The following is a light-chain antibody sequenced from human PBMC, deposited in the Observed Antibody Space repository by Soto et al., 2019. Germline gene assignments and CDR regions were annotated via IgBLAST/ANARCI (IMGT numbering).Light chain of an antibody. CDR3: QQYYTKSLT. CDR2: WAS. V-gene: IGKV4-1*01. CDR1: QSVLYSSNNKNY. Sequence: DIVMTQSPDSLAVSLGERATINCKSSQSVLYSSNNKNYLAWYQQKPGQPPKLLIYWASTRESGVPDRFSGSGSGTDFTLTISSLQAEDVAVYFCQQYYTKSLTFGGGTKVESK. J-gene: IGKJ4*01.